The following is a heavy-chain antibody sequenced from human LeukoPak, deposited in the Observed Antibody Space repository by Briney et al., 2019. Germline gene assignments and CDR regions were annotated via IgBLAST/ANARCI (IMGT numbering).Heavy chain of an antibody. D-gene: IGHD6-13*01. Sequence: ASVKVSCKASGYDFTSVGITWVRQAPGQGLEWMGWVSGYDGDTNYAQKLQGRVTMTTYPSTSTAYMELRSLTSDDTAVYYCARDRHSGYASSWFEYWGQGTLVTVSS. J-gene: IGHJ5*01. CDR3: ARDRHSGYASSWFEY. V-gene: IGHV1-18*01. CDR1: GYDFTSVG. CDR2: VSGYDGDT.